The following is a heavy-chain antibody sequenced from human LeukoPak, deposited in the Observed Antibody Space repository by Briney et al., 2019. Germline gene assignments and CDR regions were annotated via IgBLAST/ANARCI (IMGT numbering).Heavy chain of an antibody. CDR2: IYDSGST. V-gene: IGHV4-39*01. CDR3: ARGPPNWGYDY. Sequence: KASETLSLTCTVSGGSIRSSYYYWGWIRQPPGKGLEWIGSIYDSGSTYYNPSLKSRVTISVDTSKNQFSLKLNSVTAADTAVYYCARGPPNWGYDYWGPRTLVTVSS. J-gene: IGHJ4*02. CDR1: GGSIRSSYYY. D-gene: IGHD7-27*01.